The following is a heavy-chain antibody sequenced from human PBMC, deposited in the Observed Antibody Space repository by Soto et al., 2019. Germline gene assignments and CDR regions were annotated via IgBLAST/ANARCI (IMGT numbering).Heavy chain of an antibody. D-gene: IGHD4-17*01. J-gene: IGHJ4*02. CDR2: IGSNANSYTT. CDR3: TRFPRGTTVTDFDY. CDR1: GFDFSGSA. V-gene: IGHV3-73*02. Sequence: EVQLVESGGGLVQPGGSLKLSCAASGFDFSGSAIHWVRQASGKGLEWIGRIGSNANSYTTAYGAPVKGRFTISRDDSKNTAYLQMNSLKAEDTAVYYCTRFPRGTTVTDFDYWGQGTLVTVSS.